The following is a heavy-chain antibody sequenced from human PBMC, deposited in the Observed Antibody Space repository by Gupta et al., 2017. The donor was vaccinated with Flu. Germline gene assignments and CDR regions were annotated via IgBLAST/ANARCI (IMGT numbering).Heavy chain of an antibody. CDR2: AYFSGST. J-gene: IGHJ2*01. Sequence: QVQMQESGPGLVKPSETLSLSCAVSGASISDSNFYWGRVRQSPGKGMEWIGNAYFSGSTYYHPSLKGRVAGSVDTSKNEVSLRLTSVTATDSGIYYCARSPGVVRRYWYFDLWGRGALVTVSS. CDR1: GASISDSNFY. V-gene: IGHV4-39*01. CDR3: ARSPGVVRRYWYFDL. D-gene: IGHD3-10*02.